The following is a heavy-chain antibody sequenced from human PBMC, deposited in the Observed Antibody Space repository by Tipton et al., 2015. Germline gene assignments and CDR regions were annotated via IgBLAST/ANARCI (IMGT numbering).Heavy chain of an antibody. V-gene: IGHV1-69*17. CDR3: VREVGTRYYFSGTLRGWFDP. Sequence: QVQLVQSGAEVREPGSLVKVSCKAAGGTFVTYLISWVRQAPGQGLEWVGGIIPLFGVSNYAQNFQGRVTMTTDTSTRTAYMELRSLRSDDTAVYYCVREVGTRYYFSGTLRGWFDPWGQGTLVTVSS. J-gene: IGHJ5*02. D-gene: IGHD3-10*01. CDR1: GGTFVTYL. CDR2: IIPLFGVS.